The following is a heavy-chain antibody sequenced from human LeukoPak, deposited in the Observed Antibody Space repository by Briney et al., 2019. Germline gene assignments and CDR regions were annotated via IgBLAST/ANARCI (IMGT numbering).Heavy chain of an antibody. J-gene: IGHJ4*02. CDR1: GNYW. Sequence: GGSLRLSCAASGNYWMHWVRQVPGEGLVGVSHSDGSWTSYADSVKGRFTISKDNAKNTVYLQMNSLRAEDTAVYYCVSFYETYWGRGTLVTVSS. CDR3: VSFYETY. V-gene: IGHV3-74*01. CDR2: SDGSWT. D-gene: IGHD2/OR15-2a*01.